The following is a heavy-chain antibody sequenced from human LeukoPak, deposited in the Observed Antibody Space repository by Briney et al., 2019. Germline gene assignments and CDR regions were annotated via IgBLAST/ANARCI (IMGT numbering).Heavy chain of an antibody. CDR3: ASRSMVLYYFDY. V-gene: IGHV4-59*05. CDR1: GGSISSYY. J-gene: IGHJ4*02. Sequence: SETLSLTCTVSGGSISSYYWSWIRQPPGKGLEWIGSIYYSGSTYYNPSLKSRVTISVDTSKNQFSLKLSSVTAADTAVYYCASRSMVLYYFDYWGQGTLVTVSS. CDR2: IYYSGST. D-gene: IGHD4/OR15-4a*01.